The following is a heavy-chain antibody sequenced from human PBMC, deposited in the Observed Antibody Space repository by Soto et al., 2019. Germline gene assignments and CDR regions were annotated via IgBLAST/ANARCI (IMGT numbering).Heavy chain of an antibody. D-gene: IGHD2-15*01. Sequence: GESLKISCKDCGYSFTSYWISWVRQMPGKGLEWMGRIDPSDSYTNYSPSFQGHVTISADKSISTAYLQWSSLKASDTAMYYCARLVVVVAATSGYYYYGMDVWGQGTTVTVSS. V-gene: IGHV5-10-1*01. CDR2: IDPSDSYT. J-gene: IGHJ6*02. CDR3: ARLVVVVAATSGYYYYGMDV. CDR1: GYSFTSYW.